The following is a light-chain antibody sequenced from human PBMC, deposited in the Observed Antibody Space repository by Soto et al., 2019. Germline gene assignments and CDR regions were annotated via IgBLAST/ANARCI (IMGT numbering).Light chain of an antibody. J-gene: IGKJ4*01. CDR1: QSISSW. Sequence: DIHMTKSPATLSASVGDRVTITCRASQSISSWLAWYQQKPGKAPKLLIYDASSLESGVPSRFSGSGSGTEFTLTISSLQPDDFTPYYSPQANSFPLPFGGGTKVDI. CDR2: DAS. V-gene: IGKV1-5*01. CDR3: PQANSFPLP.